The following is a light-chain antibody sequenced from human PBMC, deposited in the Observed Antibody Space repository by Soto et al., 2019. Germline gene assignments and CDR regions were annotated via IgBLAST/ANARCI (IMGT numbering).Light chain of an antibody. CDR3: QQSYSTPYT. CDR1: QTFSNF. J-gene: IGKJ2*01. CDR2: GAS. Sequence: DIQMTQSPSSLSASVGDRVTITYRASQTFSNFLNWYQQKPGKAPKLLVHGASSLQSGVPSRFSGSGSGTDFTLTITSLQPEDSATYYCQQSYSTPYTFGQGTKLQIK. V-gene: IGKV1-39*01.